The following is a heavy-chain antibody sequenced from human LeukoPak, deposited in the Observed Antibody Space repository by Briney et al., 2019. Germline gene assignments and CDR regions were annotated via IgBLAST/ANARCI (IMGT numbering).Heavy chain of an antibody. D-gene: IGHD2-15*01. V-gene: IGHV3-23*01. CDR2: ISGSGGST. CDR1: GFTFSSYA. J-gene: IGHJ3*02. Sequence: PGGSLRLSCAASGFTFSSYAMSWVRQAPGKGLEWVSAISGSGGSTYYADSVKGRFTISRDNSKNTLYLQMNSLRAEDTAVYYSAKDFGRYCSGGSCFPPDAFDIWGQGTMVTVSS. CDR3: AKDFGRYCSGGSCFPPDAFDI.